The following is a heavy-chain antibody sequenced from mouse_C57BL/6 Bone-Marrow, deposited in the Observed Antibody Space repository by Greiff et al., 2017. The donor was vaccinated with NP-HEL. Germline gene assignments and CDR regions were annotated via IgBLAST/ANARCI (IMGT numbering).Heavy chain of an antibody. D-gene: IGHD1-2*01. CDR2: INYDGSST. CDR1: GFTFSDYY. Sequence: DVHLVESEGGLVQPGSSMKLSCTASGFTFSDYYMAWVRQVPEKGLEWVANINYDGSSTYYLDSLKSRFIISRDNAKNILYLQMSSLKSEDTATYYCARGGYGSYAMDYWGQGTSVTVSS. J-gene: IGHJ4*01. CDR3: ARGGYGSYAMDY. V-gene: IGHV5-16*01.